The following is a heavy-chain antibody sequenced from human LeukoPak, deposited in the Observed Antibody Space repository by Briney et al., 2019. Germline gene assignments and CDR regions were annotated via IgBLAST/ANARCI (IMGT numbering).Heavy chain of an antibody. CDR1: GFTFSSSW. Sequence: GGSLRLSCAASGFTFSSSWMSWVRQAPRKGLEWVATINEVGSDKQYMDSVKGRLSISRDNPKNSLYLQMNSPRAEDTAVYFCARHGNWAFDFWGQGTMVTVSS. V-gene: IGHV3-7*04. J-gene: IGHJ3*01. CDR3: ARHGNWAFDF. CDR2: INEVGSDK. D-gene: IGHD1-1*01.